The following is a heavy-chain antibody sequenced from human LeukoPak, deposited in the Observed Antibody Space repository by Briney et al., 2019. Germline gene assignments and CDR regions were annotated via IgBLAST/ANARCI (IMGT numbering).Heavy chain of an antibody. CDR3: AAIRLWFGPGAFDI. J-gene: IGHJ3*02. D-gene: IGHD3-10*01. CDR2: ISSSGSTI. V-gene: IGHV3-11*04. Sequence: GGSLRLSCAASGFTFSDYYMSWIRQAPGKGLEWVSYISSSGSTIYYADSVKGRFTISRDNAKNSLYLQMNSLRAEDTAVYYCAAIRLWFGPGAFDIWGQGTMVTVSS. CDR1: GFTFSDYY.